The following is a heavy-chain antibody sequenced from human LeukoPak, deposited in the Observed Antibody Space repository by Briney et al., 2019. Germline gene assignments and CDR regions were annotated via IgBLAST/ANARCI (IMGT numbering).Heavy chain of an antibody. CDR3: TTQTLSGYSSGWYVGYFDY. J-gene: IGHJ4*02. CDR1: GFTFSNAW. V-gene: IGHV3-15*01. Sequence: GGSLRLSWAASGFTFSNAWTSWVSRAPGKGLEWVDRIKSKTDGGTTDYAAAVKGRFTISREASTKTLYLQMNSLKTEDTAVYYCTTQTLSGYSSGWYVGYFDYWGQGTLVTVSS. D-gene: IGHD6-19*01. CDR2: IKSKTDGGTT.